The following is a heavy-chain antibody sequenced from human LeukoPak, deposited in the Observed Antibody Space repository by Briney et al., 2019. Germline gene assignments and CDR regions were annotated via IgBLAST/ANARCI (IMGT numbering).Heavy chain of an antibody. CDR3: ARVLHKRNYDSSDYYGY. CDR1: GFTFSSYW. J-gene: IGHJ4*02. CDR2: IKQDGSEK. D-gene: IGHD3-22*01. Sequence: PGGSLRLSCAGSGFTFSSYWMSWVRQAPGKGLEWVANIKQDGSEKHYVDSVKGRFTISRDNAKNSLYLQMNSLRAEDTAVYYCARVLHKRNYDSSDYYGYWGQGTLVTVSS. V-gene: IGHV3-7*04.